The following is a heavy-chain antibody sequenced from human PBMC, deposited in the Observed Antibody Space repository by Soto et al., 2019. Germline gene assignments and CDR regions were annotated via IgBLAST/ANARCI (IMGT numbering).Heavy chain of an antibody. CDR2: ISAYNGNT. J-gene: IGHJ6*03. CDR1: GYTFTSYG. V-gene: IGHV1-18*01. Sequence: ASVKVSCKASGYTFTSYGISWVRQAPGQGLEWMGWISAYNGNTNYAQKLQGRVTMTTDTSTSTAYMELRSLRSDDTAVYYCASCVSDYGDCDYYYYMDVWGKGTTVTVSS. CDR3: ASCVSDYGDCDYYYYMDV. D-gene: IGHD4-17*01.